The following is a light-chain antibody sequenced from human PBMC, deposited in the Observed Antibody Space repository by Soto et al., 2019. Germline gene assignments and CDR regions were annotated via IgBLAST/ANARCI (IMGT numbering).Light chain of an antibody. Sequence: EIVLTQSPGTLSLSPGERATLSCRASQSVSNNYLAWHQQKPGQAPRLLIYGASSWATGILDRFSGSGSGTDFTLTISRLEPEDFAVYYCQQYGSSPRTFGQGTKVEVK. V-gene: IGKV3-20*01. CDR2: GAS. J-gene: IGKJ1*01. CDR1: QSVSNNY. CDR3: QQYGSSPRT.